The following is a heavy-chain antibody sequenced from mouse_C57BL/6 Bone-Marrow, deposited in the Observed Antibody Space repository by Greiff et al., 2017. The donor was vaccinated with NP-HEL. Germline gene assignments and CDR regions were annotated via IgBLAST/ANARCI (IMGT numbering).Heavy chain of an antibody. V-gene: IGHV1-81*01. Sequence: QVQLKESGAELARPGASVKLSCKASGYTFTSYGISWVKQRTGQGLEWIGEIYPRSGNTYYNEKFKGKATLTADKSSSTAYMELRSLTSEDSAVYFCASVTTVVAHWGQGTLVTVSA. D-gene: IGHD1-1*01. J-gene: IGHJ3*01. CDR3: ASVTTVVAH. CDR1: GYTFTSYG. CDR2: IYPRSGNT.